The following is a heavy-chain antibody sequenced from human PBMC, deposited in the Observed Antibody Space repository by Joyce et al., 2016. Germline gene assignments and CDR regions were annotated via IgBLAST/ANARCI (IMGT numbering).Heavy chain of an antibody. J-gene: IGHJ4*02. Sequence: QLQLQESGSGLVKPSQTLSLTCAVSGASVSSGGYSWSWIRQPPGQGLEWIGYIYHNESTDYNPSLKSRVTISVDRSKNQFSLKLASVTAADTAVYYCASGFNFKGRSFFDYWGQGALVTVSS. V-gene: IGHV4-30-2*01. D-gene: IGHD3-10*01. CDR2: IYHNEST. CDR3: ASGFNFKGRSFFDY. CDR1: GASVSSGGYS.